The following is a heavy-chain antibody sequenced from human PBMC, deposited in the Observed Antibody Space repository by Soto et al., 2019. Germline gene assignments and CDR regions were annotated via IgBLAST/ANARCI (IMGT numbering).Heavy chain of an antibody. CDR3: AKLYWNPRYFDS. Sequence: GASLRLSCAASGFTFGNVAMAWVRQAPGKGLEWVSSISDNGGNTDYADSARGRFTLSRDNSKNTLYLQMNHLKAEDTAVYYCAKLYWNPRYFDSWGQGTRVTVSS. V-gene: IGHV3-23*01. CDR1: GFTFGNVA. CDR2: ISDNGGNT. J-gene: IGHJ4*02. D-gene: IGHD1-1*01.